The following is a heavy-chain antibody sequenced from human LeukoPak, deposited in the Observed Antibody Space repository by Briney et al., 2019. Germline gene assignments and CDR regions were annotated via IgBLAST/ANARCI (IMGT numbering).Heavy chain of an antibody. V-gene: IGHV4-59*01. Sequence: SETLSLTCTVSGGSIGSYYWSWIRQPPGKGLEWIGYIYYSGSTNYNPSLKSRVTISVDTSKNQFSLKLSSVTAADTAVYYCAGDSRADAFDIWGQGTMVTVSS. CDR2: IYYSGST. CDR3: AGDSRADAFDI. J-gene: IGHJ3*02. CDR1: GGSIGSYY.